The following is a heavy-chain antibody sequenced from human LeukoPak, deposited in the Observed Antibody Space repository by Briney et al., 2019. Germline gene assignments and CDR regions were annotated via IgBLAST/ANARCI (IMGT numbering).Heavy chain of an antibody. CDR2: IYYSGNT. V-gene: IGHV4-39*01. Sequence: SETLSLTCTVSGGSISSSSYYWGWIRQPPGKGLEWIGSIYYSGNTYYNPSLKSRVTMSVDTSKNQFSLKLSSVTAADTAVYHCVRLTHGDYVGVWGQGTLVTVSS. CDR3: VRLTHGDYVGV. D-gene: IGHD4-17*01. CDR1: GGSISSSSYY. J-gene: IGHJ4*02.